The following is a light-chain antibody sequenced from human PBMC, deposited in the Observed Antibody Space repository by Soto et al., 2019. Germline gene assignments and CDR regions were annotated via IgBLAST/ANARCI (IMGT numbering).Light chain of an antibody. CDR3: EQYGNSPPYS. CDR2: ATS. V-gene: IGKV3-20*01. CDR1: QSVSTTY. Sequence: EIVLTQSPGSLSLSPGEGATLSCRASQSVSTTYLAWYQLKPGQAPRLVIYATSSRAAGIPDRFRGSGSGTEFTLTISSLEAEDVGVYFCEQYGNSPPYSVGQGTELEFK. J-gene: IGKJ2*03.